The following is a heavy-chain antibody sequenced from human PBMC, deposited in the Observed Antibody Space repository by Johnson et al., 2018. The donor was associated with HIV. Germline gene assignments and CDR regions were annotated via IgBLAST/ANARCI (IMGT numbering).Heavy chain of an antibody. Sequence: QVQLVESGGGVVQPGRSLRLSCAASGFTFSSYAMHWVHQAPGKGLEWVAVISYDGNNKYYADSVKGRFTISRDNSKNTLYLQMNSLRPEDTAVYYCASPQSGVEPDYYDSSGYFRNDALDFWGQGTMVTVSS. CDR1: GFTFSSYA. CDR3: ASPQSGVEPDYYDSSGYFRNDALDF. CDR2: ISYDGNNK. D-gene: IGHD3-22*01. J-gene: IGHJ3*01. V-gene: IGHV3-30*03.